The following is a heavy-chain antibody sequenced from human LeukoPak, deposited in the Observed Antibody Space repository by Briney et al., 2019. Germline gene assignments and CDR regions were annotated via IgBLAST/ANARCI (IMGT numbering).Heavy chain of an antibody. CDR3: AKGPSGYSSGDNWFDP. J-gene: IGHJ5*02. Sequence: GGSLRLSCAASGFTFSGHGMNWVRQAPGKGLEWVSGITGSGATTYYADSVKGRFTISRDNSKNTLYLQMNSLRAEDTAVFYCAKGPSGYSSGDNWFDPWGQGTLVTVSS. CDR2: ITGSGATT. D-gene: IGHD6-19*01. V-gene: IGHV3-23*01. CDR1: GFTFSGHG.